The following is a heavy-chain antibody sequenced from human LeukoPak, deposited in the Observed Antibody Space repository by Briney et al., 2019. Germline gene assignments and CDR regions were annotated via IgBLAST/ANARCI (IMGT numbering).Heavy chain of an antibody. CDR2: ISSTGGTT. CDR1: GITFSSYG. V-gene: IGHV3-23*01. CDR3: AKNGDRGAYCTGGTCYPYFYYYMDV. J-gene: IGHJ6*03. Sequence: GGSLRLSCAASGITFSSYGMSWVRQAPGKGLEWVSSISSTGGTTYYADSVKGRFPISRDNSKNTLYLQMNSLRAEDTAIYYCAKNGDRGAYCTGGTCYPYFYYYMDVWGKGTTVTI. D-gene: IGHD2-15*01.